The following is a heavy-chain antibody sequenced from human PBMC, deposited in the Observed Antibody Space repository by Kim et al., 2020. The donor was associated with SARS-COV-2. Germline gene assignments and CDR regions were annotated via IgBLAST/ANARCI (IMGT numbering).Heavy chain of an antibody. CDR1: GFTFSRFA. D-gene: IGHD3-22*01. CDR2: SRNNRYNP. Sequence: GGSLRLSCEASGFTFSRFAMSWVRQAPGRGLEWVASRNNRYNPYYADSVKGRFTVSRDNAKNTPYLQMDNLRVEDTALYYCAKDHESSGWPNFDYWGQGTQVTVSS. J-gene: IGHJ4*02. CDR3: AKDHESSGWPNFDY. V-gene: IGHV3-23*01.